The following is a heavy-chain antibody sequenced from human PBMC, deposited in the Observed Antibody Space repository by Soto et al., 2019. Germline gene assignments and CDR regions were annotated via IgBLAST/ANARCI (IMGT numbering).Heavy chain of an antibody. CDR3: AKGRASDCPGCTQDY. V-gene: IGHV3-23*01. CDR2: VSGSGDST. Sequence: EVQLLESGGGLAQPGGSLRLSCAASAFTFSSYAMSWVRQAPGKGLEWVSAVSGSGDSTYYADSVKGRFTISRDNSKNTLYLQMNGLRAEDTAVNYCAKGRASDCPGCTQDYWGQGTLVTVSS. CDR1: AFTFSSYA. D-gene: IGHD2-21*02. J-gene: IGHJ4*02.